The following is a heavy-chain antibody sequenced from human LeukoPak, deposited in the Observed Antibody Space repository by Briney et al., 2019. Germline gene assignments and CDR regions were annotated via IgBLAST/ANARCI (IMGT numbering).Heavy chain of an antibody. Sequence: GGSLRLSCAVSGVSLSNYVMSWVSQAPGKGLEWVAGLSDSGGRTNYADSVKGRFTISRDNSKNTLYLQMNSLRVEDTAVYFCAKRGVVIRVILVGFHKEAYYFDSWGQGALVTVSS. J-gene: IGHJ4*02. CDR2: LSDSGGRT. D-gene: IGHD3-22*01. V-gene: IGHV3-23*01. CDR1: GVSLSNYV. CDR3: AKRGVVIRVILVGFHKEAYYFDS.